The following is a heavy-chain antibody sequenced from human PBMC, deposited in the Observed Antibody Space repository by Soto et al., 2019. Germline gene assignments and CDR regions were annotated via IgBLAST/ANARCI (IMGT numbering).Heavy chain of an antibody. J-gene: IGHJ6*02. V-gene: IGHV5-10-1*01. CDR3: ARRLAVAGSGNYYYGMDV. Sequence: ESLKISCKGSGYSFTSYWISWVRQMPVKGLEWMGRIDPSDSYTNYSPSFQGHVTISADKSISTAYLQWSSLKASDTAMYYCARRLAVAGSGNYYYGMDVWGQGTTVTVSS. D-gene: IGHD6-19*01. CDR2: IDPSDSYT. CDR1: GYSFTSYW.